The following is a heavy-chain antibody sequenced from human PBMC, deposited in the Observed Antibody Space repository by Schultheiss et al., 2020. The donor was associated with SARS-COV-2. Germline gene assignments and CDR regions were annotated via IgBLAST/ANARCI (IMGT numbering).Heavy chain of an antibody. J-gene: IGHJ3*02. CDR3: ARVRSYYDSNGRGSAFDI. V-gene: IGHV4-61*02. Sequence: SETLSLTCTVSGGSTRSCSYYWSWIRQPAGKGLEWIGRIYTSGSTNYTPSLKSRVTMSVDTSKNQFSLRLSPVTAADTAVYYCARVRSYYDSNGRGSAFDIWGQGTMVTVSS. CDR2: IYTSGST. CDR1: GGSTRSCSYY. D-gene: IGHD3-22*01.